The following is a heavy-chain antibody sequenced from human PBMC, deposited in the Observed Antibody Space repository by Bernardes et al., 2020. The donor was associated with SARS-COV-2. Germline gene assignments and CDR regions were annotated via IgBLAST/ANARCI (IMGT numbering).Heavy chain of an antibody. CDR3: VRRPVEGPLDY. CDR2: IFPGDSDT. J-gene: IGHJ4*02. V-gene: IGHV5-51*01. Sequence: GASLKNSCKTSGYNFAHQWIGWVRPIPGKGLEWMGFIFPGDSDTRYSPSFQGQVTFSADKSISTTYLQWSSLKASDTAMYYCVRRPVEGPLDYWGQGTLVTVSS. CDR1: GYNFAHQW.